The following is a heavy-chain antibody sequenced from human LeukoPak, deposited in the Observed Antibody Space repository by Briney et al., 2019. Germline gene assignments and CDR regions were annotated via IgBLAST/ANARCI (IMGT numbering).Heavy chain of an antibody. CDR2: ISGSSGII. CDR1: GFTFNTYT. CDR3: AKSGSWHFDY. V-gene: IGHV3-48*01. D-gene: IGHD1-26*01. J-gene: IGHJ4*02. Sequence: GGSLRLSCAASGFTFNTYTMNWVRQAPGKGLEWVSYISGSSGIIDYADSVRGRFTISRDNAKNSLHLQMNSLRAEDTAVYYCAKSGSWHFDYWGQGTLVTVSS.